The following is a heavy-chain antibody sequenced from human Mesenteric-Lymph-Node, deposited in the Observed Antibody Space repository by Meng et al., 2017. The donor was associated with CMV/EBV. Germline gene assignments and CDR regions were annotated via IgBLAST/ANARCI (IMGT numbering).Heavy chain of an antibody. CDR3: ARNPVYYDSSGYLGDY. CDR2: IRYDGSNK. V-gene: IGHV3-30*02. Sequence: GGSLRLSCAASGFTFSSYGMHWVRQAPGKGLEWVAFIRYDGSNKYYADSVKGRFTISRDNSKNTLYLQMNSLRAEDTTVYYCARNPVYYDSSGYLGDYWGQGTLVTVSS. D-gene: IGHD3-22*01. J-gene: IGHJ4*02. CDR1: GFTFSSYG.